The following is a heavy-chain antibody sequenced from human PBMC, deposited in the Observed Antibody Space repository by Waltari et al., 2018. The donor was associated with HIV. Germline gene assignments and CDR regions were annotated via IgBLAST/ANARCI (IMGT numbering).Heavy chain of an antibody. Sequence: EVQLVESGGGLVQPGRSLRLSCTASGFTFGAYAMSWFRQAPGKGLEWVGFIRSKAYGGTTEYAASVKGRFTISRDDSKSIAYLQMNSLKTEDTAVYYCTLYRAEGYWGQGTLVTVSS. CDR2: IRSKAYGGTT. CDR3: TLYRAEGY. CDR1: GFTFGAYA. V-gene: IGHV3-49*03. D-gene: IGHD4-4*01. J-gene: IGHJ4*02.